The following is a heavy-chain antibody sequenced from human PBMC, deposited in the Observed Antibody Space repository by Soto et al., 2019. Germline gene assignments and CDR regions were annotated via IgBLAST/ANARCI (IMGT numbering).Heavy chain of an antibody. Sequence: PSETLSLTCTVSGGSITSINYYWSWIRQHPGKGLEWIGYIYYSGSTYYNPSLMSRLTISVDTSKNQFSLKLTSVTAAETAVYYCVRTAREGAVAPHWFDRWGQGTQVTVSS. V-gene: IGHV4-30-4*01. CDR2: IYYSGST. D-gene: IGHD2-21*02. CDR3: VRTAREGAVAPHWFDR. J-gene: IGHJ5*02. CDR1: GGSITSINYY.